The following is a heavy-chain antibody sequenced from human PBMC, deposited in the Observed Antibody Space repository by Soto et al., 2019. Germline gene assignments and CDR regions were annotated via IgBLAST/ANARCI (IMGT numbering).Heavy chain of an antibody. Sequence: ASVKVSCKASGGTFSSYTISWVRQAPGQGLEWMGRIIPILGIANYAQKFQGRVTITADKSTSTAYMELSSLRSEDTAVYYCARDRGPEVVVAATDNAPYGMEVWGQGTTVTVSS. CDR1: GGTFSSYT. D-gene: IGHD2-15*01. J-gene: IGHJ6*02. CDR3: ARDRGPEVVVAATDNAPYGMEV. CDR2: IIPILGIA. V-gene: IGHV1-69*04.